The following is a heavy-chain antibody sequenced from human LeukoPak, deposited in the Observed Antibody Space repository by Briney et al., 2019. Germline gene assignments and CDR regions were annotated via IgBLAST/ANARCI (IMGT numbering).Heavy chain of an antibody. CDR3: TRGDARLYYYGMGV. CDR1: GDSVSTNSAA. V-gene: IGHV6-1*01. J-gene: IGHJ6*02. CDR2: TYYRSKWYN. Sequence: SQTLSLTCAISGDSVSTNSAAWNWIRQSLSRGLEWLGRTYYRSKWYNDYAVSVRSRITINPDTSKNQSSLQLNSVTPEDTAVYYCTRGDARLYYYGMGVWGQGTTVTVSS.